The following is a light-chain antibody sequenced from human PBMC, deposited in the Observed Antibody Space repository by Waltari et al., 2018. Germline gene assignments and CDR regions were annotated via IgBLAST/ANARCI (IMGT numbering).Light chain of an antibody. CDR3: QKYNNLPFT. CDR2: DAS. CDR1: HDIANY. Sequence: DIQLTQSPSSLSASVGDRVNITCQASHDIANYLNWYQQKAGKAPKLLIYDASNLETGIPSRVRGSGSGTDFTFTIISLQPEDGATYYCQKYNNLPFTFGPGTKVDMK. J-gene: IGKJ3*01. V-gene: IGKV1-33*01.